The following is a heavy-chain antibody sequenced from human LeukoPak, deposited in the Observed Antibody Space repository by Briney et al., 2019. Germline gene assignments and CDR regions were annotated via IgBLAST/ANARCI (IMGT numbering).Heavy chain of an antibody. Sequence: PSETLSLTCTVSGYSISSGYYWGWIRQPPGKGLEWIGYIYHSGSTYYNPSLKSRVTISVDRSKNQFSLKLSSVTAADTAVYYCARLPRFGESLWGQGTLVTVSS. CDR2: IYHSGST. CDR1: GYSISSGYY. CDR3: ARLPRFGESL. V-gene: IGHV4-38-2*02. J-gene: IGHJ4*02. D-gene: IGHD3-10*01.